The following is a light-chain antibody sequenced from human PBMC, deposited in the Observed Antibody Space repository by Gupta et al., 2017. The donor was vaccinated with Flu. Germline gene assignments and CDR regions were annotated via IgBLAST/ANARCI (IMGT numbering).Light chain of an antibody. V-gene: IGKV3-20*01. J-gene: IGKJ3*01. Sequence: ISGACDRATGVPHRFSGSCSGPRFTLTISCLEPAAFAVYYCQQYALSMGEFTFGPGTKVDIK. CDR3: QQYALSMGEFT. CDR2: GAC.